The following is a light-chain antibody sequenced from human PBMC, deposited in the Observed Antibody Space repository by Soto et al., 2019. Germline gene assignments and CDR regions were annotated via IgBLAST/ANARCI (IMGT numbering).Light chain of an antibody. J-gene: IGKJ1*01. V-gene: IGKV2-30*01. CDR1: QSLVYSNGKTY. CDR3: LQGTHWPPT. CDR2: KVF. Sequence: DVVMTQSPLSLPVTLGQPASISCRSSQSLVYSNGKTYLHWFLQRPGQSPRRLIYKVFNRDSGVPDRFSGSGSGTDFTLKISRVEADDVGVYYYLQGTHWPPTFCQGTKVDIK.